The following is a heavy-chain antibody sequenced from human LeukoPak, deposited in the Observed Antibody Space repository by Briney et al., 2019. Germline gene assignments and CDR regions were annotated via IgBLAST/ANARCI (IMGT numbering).Heavy chain of an antibody. V-gene: IGHV3-23*01. J-gene: IGHJ4*02. CDR1: GFTFSIYA. CDR3: AKDLSGSFDY. Sequence: GGSLRLSCAASGFTFSIYAMSWVRQSPGKGLEWVSAISATDVRTYYADSVKGRFTISRDNSKRTLYLQMNSLRAEDTALYYCAKDLSGSFDYWGQGSLVTVSS. CDR2: ISATDVRT. D-gene: IGHD1-26*01.